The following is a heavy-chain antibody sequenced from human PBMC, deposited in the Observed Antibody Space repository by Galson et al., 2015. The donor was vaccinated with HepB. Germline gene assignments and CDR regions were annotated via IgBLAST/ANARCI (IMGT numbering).Heavy chain of an antibody. V-gene: IGHV3-33*01. J-gene: IGHJ4*02. CDR1: GFRFNNYA. D-gene: IGHD5-12*01. CDR3: VWGENRSGYRYDY. CDR2: IWSDSTDI. Sequence: SLRLSCAASGFRFNNYAMHWIRQGPGKGLEWLALIWSDSTDIIYADSVRGRFTISRDNSKNILYLGMNRLRADDTGVYFCVWGENRSGYRYDYWGQGALVTVSS.